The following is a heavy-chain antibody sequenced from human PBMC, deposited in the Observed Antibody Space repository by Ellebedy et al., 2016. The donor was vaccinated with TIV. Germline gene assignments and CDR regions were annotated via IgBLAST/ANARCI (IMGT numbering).Heavy chain of an antibody. J-gene: IGHJ4*02. CDR3: ARDFNDGSGGIDY. V-gene: IGHV1-2*04. Sequence: ASVKVSXXASGYTFTGYYMHWVRQAPGQGLEWMGWINPNSGGTNYAQKFQGWVTMTRDTSISTAYMELSRLRSDDTAVYYCARDFNDGSGGIDYWGQGTLVTVSS. CDR2: INPNSGGT. CDR1: GYTFTGYY. D-gene: IGHD3-10*01.